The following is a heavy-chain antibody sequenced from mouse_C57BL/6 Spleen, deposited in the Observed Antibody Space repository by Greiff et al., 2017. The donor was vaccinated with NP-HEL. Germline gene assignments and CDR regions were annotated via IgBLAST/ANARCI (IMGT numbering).Heavy chain of an antibody. CDR1: GFSLTSYG. D-gene: IGHD2-4*01. V-gene: IGHV2-2*01. CDR3: ATYYDYDGPWFAY. Sequence: QVQLKQSGPGLVQPSQSLSITCTVSGFSLTSYGVHWVRQSPGKGLEWLGVIWSGGSTDYNAAFISRLSISKDNSKSQVFFKMNSLQADDTAIYYCATYYDYDGPWFAYWGQGTLVTVSA. CDR2: IWSGGST. J-gene: IGHJ3*01.